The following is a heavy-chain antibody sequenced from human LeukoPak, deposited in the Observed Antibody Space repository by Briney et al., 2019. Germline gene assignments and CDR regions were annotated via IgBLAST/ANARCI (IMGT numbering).Heavy chain of an antibody. J-gene: IGHJ5*02. Sequence: GGSLRLSCVASGFTFRSYSMNWVRQAPGKGLEWVSSITSSSNYIYYADSVKGRFTISRDNAKNSLYLQMNILRAEDTAVYYCAGGNLGYWFDPWGQGTLVTVSS. D-gene: IGHD4-23*01. CDR1: GFTFRSYS. V-gene: IGHV3-21*01. CDR2: ITSSSNYI. CDR3: AGGNLGYWFDP.